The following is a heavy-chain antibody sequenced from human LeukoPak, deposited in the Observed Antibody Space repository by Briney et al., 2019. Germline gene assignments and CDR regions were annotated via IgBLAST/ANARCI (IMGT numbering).Heavy chain of an antibody. V-gene: IGHV1-2*02. CDR1: GYTFTGYY. Sequence: ASVKVSCKASGYTFTGYYMHWVRQAPGQGLEWMGWINPNSGGTNYAQKFQGRVTMTRDTFISTAYMELSRLRSDDTAVYYCARGVGYSGYDFFDYWGQGTLVTVSS. CDR2: INPNSGGT. D-gene: IGHD5-12*01. J-gene: IGHJ4*02. CDR3: ARGVGYSGYDFFDY.